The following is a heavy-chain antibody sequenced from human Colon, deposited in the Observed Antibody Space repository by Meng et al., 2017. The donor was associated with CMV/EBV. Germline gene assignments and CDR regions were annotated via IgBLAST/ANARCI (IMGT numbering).Heavy chain of an antibody. CDR3: ARGRSTAYPNTFEY. V-gene: IGHV3-53*01. Sequence: GGSLRLSCAASGFTVSSSYVTWVRQAPGKGLEWVSIIYSSGNTYYADSLRGRFTISRDNSKNIVYLQMNSLRVDDTAVYYCARGRSTAYPNTFEYWGQGTLVTVSS. J-gene: IGHJ4*02. D-gene: IGHD2/OR15-2a*01. CDR2: IYSSGNT. CDR1: GFTVSSSY.